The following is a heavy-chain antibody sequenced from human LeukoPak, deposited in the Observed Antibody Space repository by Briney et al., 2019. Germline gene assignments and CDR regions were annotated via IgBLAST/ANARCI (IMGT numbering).Heavy chain of an antibody. CDR1: GFTFSDYW. J-gene: IGHJ4*02. CDR3: AGGALDY. V-gene: IGHV3-7*04. Sequence: GGPPRLSCAASGFTFSDYWMTWVRQAPGQGLEWVAKINQDGSEQHFVDSVKGRFTISRDNAKNSLYLQMDSLRAEDTAVYYCAGGALDYWGPGTLVTVSS. CDR2: INQDGSEQ.